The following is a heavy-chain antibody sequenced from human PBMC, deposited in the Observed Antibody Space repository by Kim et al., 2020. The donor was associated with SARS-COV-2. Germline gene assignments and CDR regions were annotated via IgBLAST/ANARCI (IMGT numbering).Heavy chain of an antibody. CDR1: GFTYDDYY. CDR3: ARRFNDDSSGIDY. J-gene: IGHJ4*02. D-gene: IGHD2-15*01. Sequence: GGSLRLSCTASGFTYDDYYMAWIRQAPGMGLEWISFISASGLTKFYADSVKSRFTISRDNAKNTVYLQMNNLRVEDTAVYYCARRFNDDSSGIDYWGQGT. CDR2: ISASGLTK. V-gene: IGHV3-11*01.